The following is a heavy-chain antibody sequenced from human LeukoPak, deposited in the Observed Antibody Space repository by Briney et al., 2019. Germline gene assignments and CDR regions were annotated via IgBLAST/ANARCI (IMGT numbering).Heavy chain of an antibody. CDR2: ISSDSYYI. J-gene: IGHJ4*02. CDR1: GFTFSSYS. D-gene: IGHD2-21*01. Sequence: GGSLRLSCAASGFTFSSYSMNWVRKAPGKGLEWVSSISSDSYYIYYADSVRGRFTISRDNAKKSLYLQMNSLGAEDTAVYYCFCGSRFVYHFDYWGQGSLVTISS. CDR3: FCGSRFVYHFDY. V-gene: IGHV3-21*01.